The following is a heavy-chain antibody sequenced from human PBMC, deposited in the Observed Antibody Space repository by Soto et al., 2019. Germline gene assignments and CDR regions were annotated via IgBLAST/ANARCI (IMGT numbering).Heavy chain of an antibody. CDR2: ISYDGSNK. D-gene: IGHD4-17*01. CDR1: GFTFSSYG. Sequence: GGSLRLSCAASGFTFSSYGMHWVRQAPGKGLEWVAVISYDGSNKYYADSVKGRFTISRDNSKNTLYLQMNSLRAEDTAVYYCANDFSNYGGNSASLLPFDYWGQGTLVTVSS. V-gene: IGHV3-30*18. CDR3: ANDFSNYGGNSASLLPFDY. J-gene: IGHJ4*02.